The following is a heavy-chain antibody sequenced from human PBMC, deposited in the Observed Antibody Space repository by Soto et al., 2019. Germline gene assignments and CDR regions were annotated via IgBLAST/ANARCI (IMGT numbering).Heavy chain of an antibody. J-gene: IGHJ5*02. Sequence: QAGGSLRLSCAASGFTFSSYAMSWVRQAPGKGLEWVSAISGSGGSTYYADSVKGRFTISRDNSKNTLYLQMNSLRAEDTAVYYCAKESITMIVVVITEVWFDPWGQGTLVTVSS. V-gene: IGHV3-23*01. CDR1: GFTFSSYA. CDR3: AKESITMIVVVITEVWFDP. D-gene: IGHD3-22*01. CDR2: ISGSGGST.